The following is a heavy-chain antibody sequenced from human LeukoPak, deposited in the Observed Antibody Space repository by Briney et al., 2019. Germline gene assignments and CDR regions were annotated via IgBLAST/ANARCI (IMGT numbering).Heavy chain of an antibody. D-gene: IGHD6-13*01. V-gene: IGHV3-30*03. J-gene: IGHJ4*02. CDR1: GFTFSSYG. CDR3: ATAKEALSSSWYLSVDY. CDR2: ISYDGSYK. Sequence: PGGSLRLSCAASGFTFSSYGMHWVRQAPGKGLEWVTVISYDGSYKYYADSVKGRFTISGDNSKNTLYLQMSSLRTEDTAVYYCATAKEALSSSWYLSVDYWGQGTLVTVSS.